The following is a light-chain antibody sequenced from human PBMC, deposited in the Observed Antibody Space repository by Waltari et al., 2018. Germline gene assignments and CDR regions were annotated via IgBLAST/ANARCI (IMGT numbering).Light chain of an antibody. J-gene: IGKJ1*01. CDR2: KAS. Sequence: DIKMTQSLSTLSASVGDRVPITCRASQSISSWLAWYQQKPGKAPKLLIYKASSLESGVPSRFSGSGSGTEFTLTISSLQPDDFATYYCQQYNSYSRTFGQGTKVEIK. V-gene: IGKV1-5*03. CDR3: QQYNSYSRT. CDR1: QSISSW.